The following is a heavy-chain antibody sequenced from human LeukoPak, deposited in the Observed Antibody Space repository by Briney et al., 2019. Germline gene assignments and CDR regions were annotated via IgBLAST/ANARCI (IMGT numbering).Heavy chain of an antibody. Sequence: SVKVSCKASGGTFSSYAISWVRQAPGQGLEWMGGIIPIFGTANYAQKFQGRVTITTDESTSTAYMELSSLRSEDTAVYYCATGYSSSWEGGYYFDYWGQGTLVAVSS. CDR2: IIPIFGTA. V-gene: IGHV1-69*05. D-gene: IGHD6-13*01. J-gene: IGHJ4*02. CDR1: GGTFSSYA. CDR3: ATGYSSSWEGGYYFDY.